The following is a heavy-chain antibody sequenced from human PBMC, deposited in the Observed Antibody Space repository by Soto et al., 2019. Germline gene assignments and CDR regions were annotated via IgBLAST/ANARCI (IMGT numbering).Heavy chain of an antibody. CDR2: IIPILGIA. CDR3: ARGWGIAVAGEITLFDY. Sequence: ASVKVSCKASGYTFTSYGISWVRQAPGQGLEWMGRIIPILGIANYAQKFQGRVTMTRDTSTSTVYMELSSLRSEDTAVYYCARGWGIAVAGEITLFDYWGQGTLVTVSS. J-gene: IGHJ4*02. CDR1: GYTFTSYG. V-gene: IGHV1-69*04. D-gene: IGHD6-19*01.